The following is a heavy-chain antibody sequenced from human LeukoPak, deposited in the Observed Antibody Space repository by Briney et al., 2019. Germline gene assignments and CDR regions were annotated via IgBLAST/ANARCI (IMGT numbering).Heavy chain of an antibody. CDR1: GFTFSSYS. Sequence: GGSLRLSCAASGFTFSSYSINWVRQAPGKGLEWVSCVSSTSSFIYYADSVKGRFTISRDNAKNSLYLQMNSLRAEDTAVYYCARDIRAFDIWGQGTMVTVSS. J-gene: IGHJ3*02. CDR2: VSSTSSFI. V-gene: IGHV3-21*01. CDR3: ARDIRAFDI. D-gene: IGHD1-14*01.